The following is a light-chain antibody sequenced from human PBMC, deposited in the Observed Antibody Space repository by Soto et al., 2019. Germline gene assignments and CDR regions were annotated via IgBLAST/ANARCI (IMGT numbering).Light chain of an antibody. CDR3: SSYTSSSTLV. CDR2: DVS. CDR1: SSDVGGYNY. V-gene: IGLV2-14*01. Sequence: QSVLTQPASVSGSPGQSITISCTGTSSDVGGYNYVSWYQQHPGKAPKLMIYDVSNRPSGVSNRFSGSKSGNTASLTNSGLQAEDEDDYYCSSYTSSSTLVFGGGTKLTVL. J-gene: IGLJ3*02.